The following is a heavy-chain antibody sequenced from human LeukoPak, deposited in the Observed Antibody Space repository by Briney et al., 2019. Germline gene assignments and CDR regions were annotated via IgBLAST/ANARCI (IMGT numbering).Heavy chain of an antibody. J-gene: IGHJ4*02. Sequence: PGGSLRLSCAASGFTFRTYWMSWVRQAPGKGLESVASINQGGRETYYVESVKGRFAISRDNAMNSFFLQMNSLRAEDTALYYCARLKGDRTIYDFWGQGTLVTVSS. D-gene: IGHD2-21*01. CDR2: INQGGRET. V-gene: IGHV3-7*01. CDR1: GFTFRTYW. CDR3: ARLKGDRTIYDF.